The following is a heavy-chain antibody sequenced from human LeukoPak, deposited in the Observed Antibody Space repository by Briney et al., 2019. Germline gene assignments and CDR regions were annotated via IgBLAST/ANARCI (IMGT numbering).Heavy chain of an antibody. J-gene: IGHJ6*03. V-gene: IGHV3-74*01. CDR2: INSDGSST. Sequence: GGTLRLSCAASGFTFSSYWMHWVRQAPGKGLVWVSRINSDGSSTSYADSVKGRFTISRDNAKNTQYLQMNSLRAEDTAVYYCAREAYSYYYYMDVWGKGTTVTVSS. D-gene: IGHD2-21*01. CDR3: AREAYSYYYYMDV. CDR1: GFTFSSYW.